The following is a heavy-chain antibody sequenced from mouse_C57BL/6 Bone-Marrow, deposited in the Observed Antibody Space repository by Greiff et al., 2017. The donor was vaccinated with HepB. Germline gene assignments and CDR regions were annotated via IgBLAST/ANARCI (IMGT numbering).Heavy chain of an antibody. J-gene: IGHJ2*01. Sequence: VQLQQPGAELVRPGSSVKLSCKASGYTFTSYWMHWVKQRPIQGLEWIGNIDPSDSETHYNQKFKDKATLTVDKSSSTAYMQLSSLTSEDSAVYYCARLRRRDYFDYWGQGTTLTVSS. CDR1: GYTFTSYW. D-gene: IGHD2-12*01. CDR2: IDPSDSET. CDR3: ARLRRRDYFDY. V-gene: IGHV1-52*01.